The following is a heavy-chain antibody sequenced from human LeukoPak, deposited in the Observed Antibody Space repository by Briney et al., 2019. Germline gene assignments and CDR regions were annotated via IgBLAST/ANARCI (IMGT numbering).Heavy chain of an antibody. Sequence: AASVNVSCKASGYTFTGYYMHWVRQAPGQGLEWMGWINPNSGGTNYAQKFQGWVTMTRDTSISTAYMELSRLRSDDTAVYYCARDGDQDENFDYWGQGTLVTVSS. D-gene: IGHD7-27*01. V-gene: IGHV1-2*04. CDR3: ARDGDQDENFDY. CDR2: INPNSGGT. J-gene: IGHJ4*02. CDR1: GYTFTGYY.